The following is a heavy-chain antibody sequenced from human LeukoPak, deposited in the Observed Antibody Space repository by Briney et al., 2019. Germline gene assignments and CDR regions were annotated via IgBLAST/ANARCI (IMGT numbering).Heavy chain of an antibody. V-gene: IGHV4-59*01. CDR1: RGSLSSYY. Sequence: PSEALSLTCMVSRGSLSSYYLSWLRRPPGKGLEWVGYIYYSGSNNYNPSLKSRVTISVDTSKNQFSLKLSSVTAADTAVYYCARVVLGPGYYYGLDVWGQGTTVTVSS. CDR2: IYYSGSN. J-gene: IGHJ6*02. CDR3: ARVVLGPGYYYGLDV.